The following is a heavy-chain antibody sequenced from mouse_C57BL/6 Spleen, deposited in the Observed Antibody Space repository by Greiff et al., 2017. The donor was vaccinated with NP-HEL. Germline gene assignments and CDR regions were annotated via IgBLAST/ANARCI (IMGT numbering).Heavy chain of an antibody. CDR1: GYTFTDYY. D-gene: IGHD3-3*01. J-gene: IGHJ2*01. CDR3: ARGAGRYIDY. Sequence: VQLQQSGAELVRPGASVKLSCKASGYTFTDYYINWVKQSPGQGLEWIARIYPGSGNTYYNEKFKGKATLTAEKSSSTAYMQLSSLTSEDSAVYFCARGAGRYIDYWGQGTTLTVSS. CDR2: IYPGSGNT. V-gene: IGHV1-76*01.